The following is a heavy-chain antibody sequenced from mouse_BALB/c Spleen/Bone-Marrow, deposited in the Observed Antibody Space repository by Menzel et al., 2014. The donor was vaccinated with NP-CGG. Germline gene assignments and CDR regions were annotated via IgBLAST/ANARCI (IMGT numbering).Heavy chain of an antibody. CDR3: ARGLYGDSVY. D-gene: IGHD2-13*01. J-gene: IGHJ2*01. CDR2: IDPSDSYT. Sequence: VQLQQSGADLVKPGASVKLSCKASGYTFTSYWMHWVKQRPGQGLEWIGEIDPSDSYTNYNQKFKGKATLTVGKSSSTAYMQLSSLTSEDSAVYYCARGLYGDSVYWGQGTTLTVSS. CDR1: GYTFTSYW. V-gene: IGHV1-69*02.